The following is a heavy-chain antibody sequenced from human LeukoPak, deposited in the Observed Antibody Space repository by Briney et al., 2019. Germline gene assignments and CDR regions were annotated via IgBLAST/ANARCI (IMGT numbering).Heavy chain of an antibody. V-gene: IGHV1-46*01. J-gene: IGHJ4*02. Sequence: GSSVTVSFKSSGYTFTSYDINWLGQAPGQGLDGMGIINPSGGSTSYAQKFQGRVTMTRDMSTSTVYMELSSLRSEDTAVYYCARMRPLVEVEMFFDYWGQGTLVTVSS. CDR1: GYTFTSYD. CDR3: ARMRPLVEVEMFFDY. D-gene: IGHD5-24*01. CDR2: INPSGGST.